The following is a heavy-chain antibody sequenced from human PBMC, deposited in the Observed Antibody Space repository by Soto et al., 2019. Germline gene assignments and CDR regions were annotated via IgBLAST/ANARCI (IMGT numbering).Heavy chain of an antibody. Sequence: PGASLRLSCAASGFSFDRFVRSWIRQAQGKGLEWVSAISGRGGRTYYADAADGRFSISRDNSKSTLYLQMTNLTVENTSLYNCLETNTVDLSGDLWGQGPLLRVS. CDR2: ISGRGGRT. CDR1: GFSFDRFV. V-gene: IGHV3-23*01. CDR3: LETNTVDLSGDL. D-gene: IGHD3-10*01. J-gene: IGHJ4*02.